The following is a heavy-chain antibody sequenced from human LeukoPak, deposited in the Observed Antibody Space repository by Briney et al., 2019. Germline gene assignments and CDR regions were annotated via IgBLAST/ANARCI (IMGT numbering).Heavy chain of an antibody. CDR3: ASDGGIKIFGVVLE. D-gene: IGHD3-3*01. CDR2: ISSSSSYI. J-gene: IGHJ4*02. Sequence: GGSLRLSCAASGFTFSSYWMSWVRQAPGKGLEWVSSISSSSSYIYYADSVKGRFTISRDNAKNSLYLQMNSLRAEDTAVYYCASDGGIKIFGVVLEWGQGTLVTVSS. V-gene: IGHV3-21*01. CDR1: GFTFSSYW.